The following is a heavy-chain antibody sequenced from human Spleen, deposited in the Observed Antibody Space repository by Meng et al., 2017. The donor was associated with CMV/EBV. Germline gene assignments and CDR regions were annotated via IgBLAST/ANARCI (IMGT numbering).Heavy chain of an antibody. D-gene: IGHD2-2*01. CDR3: ARDRIVVIPAAPHWFDP. CDR2: ISWDGGST. Sequence: GESLKISCAASGFTFDDYAMHWVRQAPGKGLEWVSLISWDGGSTYYADSVKGRFTISRDNAKNTLYLQMDSLRPEDTAVYYCARDRIVVIPAAPHWFDPWGQGTLVTVSS. CDR1: GFTFDDYA. V-gene: IGHV3-43D*03. J-gene: IGHJ5*02.